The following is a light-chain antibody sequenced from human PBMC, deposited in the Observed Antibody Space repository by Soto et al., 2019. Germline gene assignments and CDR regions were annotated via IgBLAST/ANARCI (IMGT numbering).Light chain of an antibody. CDR2: AAS. V-gene: IGKV3-20*01. Sequence: ETVLTQSPGTLSLSPGERATLSCRASQTIRSNYLAWYRQTPGQAPSLLIYAASNRATGIADRFSGSGSGTDFTLIISRLEPEDFALYYCQQYGSSPWTFGQGTKVEIK. CDR1: QTIRSNY. J-gene: IGKJ1*01. CDR3: QQYGSSPWT.